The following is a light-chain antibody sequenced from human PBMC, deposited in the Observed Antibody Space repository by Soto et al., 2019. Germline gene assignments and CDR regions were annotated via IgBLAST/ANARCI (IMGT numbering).Light chain of an antibody. V-gene: IGKV3-15*01. CDR3: QQYDSSPIT. CDR2: GAS. J-gene: IGKJ5*01. CDR1: QSVRSN. Sequence: EIVMTQSPATLSASPVERVILSCMASQSVRSNLAWYQQKPGQPPRLLIYGASTRATGFPARFSGSGSGTDFTLTLTRLEPEDFAVYYCQQYDSSPITFGQGTRLEI.